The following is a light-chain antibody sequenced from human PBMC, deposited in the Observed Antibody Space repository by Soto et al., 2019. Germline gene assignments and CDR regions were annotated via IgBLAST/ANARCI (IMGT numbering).Light chain of an antibody. Sequence: DIQRTQSPSTLSVSVGDRVTITCRASQTISSWLAWYQQKPGKDPKLLIYKASTLKSGVPSRFSGSGSGTEFTLTISSLQPDDVATYYCQHYNSYSEAFGQGTKVEI. CDR2: KAS. CDR1: QTISSW. V-gene: IGKV1-5*03. CDR3: QHYNSYSEA. J-gene: IGKJ1*01.